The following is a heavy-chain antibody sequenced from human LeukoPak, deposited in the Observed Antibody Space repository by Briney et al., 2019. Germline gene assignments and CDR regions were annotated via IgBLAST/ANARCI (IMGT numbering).Heavy chain of an antibody. D-gene: IGHD3-10*01. J-gene: IGHJ4*02. CDR2: IIPIFGTA. V-gene: IGHV1-69*06. CDR3: ARVYGSGTPYYFDY. Sequence: ASVKVSCKASGGTFSSYAISWVRQAPGQGLEWMGGIIPIFGTANYAQKFQGRVTITADKSTSTAYMELSSLRSDDTAVYYCARVYGSGTPYYFDYWGQGTLVTVSS. CDR1: GGTFSSYA.